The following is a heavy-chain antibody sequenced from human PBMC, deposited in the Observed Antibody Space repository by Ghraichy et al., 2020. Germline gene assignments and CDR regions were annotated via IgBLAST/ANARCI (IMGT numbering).Heavy chain of an antibody. D-gene: IGHD5-18*01. V-gene: IGHV4-59*01. CDR2: IHYSGST. CDR1: GGSISSYY. CDR3: AREIQLWFSGFDP. J-gene: IGHJ5*02. Sequence: SETLSLTCTVSGGSISSYYWSWIRQPPGKGLEWIGYIHYSGSTNYNPSLKSRVIISVDTSKNHFSLKLTSVTAADTAVYYCAREIQLWFSGFDPWGQGTLVTGSS.